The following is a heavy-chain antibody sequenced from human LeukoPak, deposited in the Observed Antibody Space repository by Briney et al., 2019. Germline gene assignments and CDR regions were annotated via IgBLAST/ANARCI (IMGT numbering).Heavy chain of an antibody. CDR3: ARGVYIAAAQYAY. V-gene: IGHV4-59*01. CDR2: IYYSGTT. D-gene: IGHD6-13*01. J-gene: IGHJ4*02. Sequence: PSETLSLTCTDPGGPISSYYWSWIRQPPGKGLEWIGYIYYSGTTNYNPSLKSRVTISVDTSKNQFSLKLSSVTAADTAVYYCARGVYIAAAQYAYWGQGTLVTVSP. CDR1: GGPISSYY.